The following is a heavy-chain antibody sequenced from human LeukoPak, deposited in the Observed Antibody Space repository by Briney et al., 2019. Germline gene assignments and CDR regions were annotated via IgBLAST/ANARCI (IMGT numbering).Heavy chain of an antibody. Sequence: PSETLSLTCAVSGGSISSGDYSWSWIRQPPGKGRVWIGYIYHSGRTYYNPSLKSRVTISIDRSKNQFSLKLSSVTAADTAVYYCARDLLWFGEAYFDYWGQGTLVTVSS. CDR1: GGSISSGDYS. CDR3: ARDLLWFGEAYFDY. D-gene: IGHD3-10*01. J-gene: IGHJ4*02. V-gene: IGHV4-30-2*01. CDR2: IYHSGRT.